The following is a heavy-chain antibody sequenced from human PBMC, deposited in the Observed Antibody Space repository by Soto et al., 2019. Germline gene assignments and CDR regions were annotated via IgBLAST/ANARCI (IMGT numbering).Heavy chain of an antibody. CDR2: IYYSGST. J-gene: IGHJ3*02. D-gene: IGHD5-18*01. V-gene: IGHV4-30-4*01. CDR3: AREGGRGYTAMVMGDAFDI. CDR1: GGSISSGDYY. Sequence: QVQLQESGPGLVKPSQTLSLTCTVSGGSISSGDYYWSWIRQPPGKGLEWIGYIYYSGSTYYNPSLKSRVTISVDMSKNQFSLKLSSVTAADTAVYYCAREGGRGYTAMVMGDAFDIWGQGTMVTVSS.